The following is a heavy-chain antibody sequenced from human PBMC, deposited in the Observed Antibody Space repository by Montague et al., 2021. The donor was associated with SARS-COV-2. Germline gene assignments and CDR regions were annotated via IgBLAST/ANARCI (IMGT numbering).Heavy chain of an antibody. CDR1: GFTVSTNY. CDR2: IYSGGDT. D-gene: IGHD5-12*01. J-gene: IGHJ6*02. V-gene: IGHV3-53*01. CDR3: ARGGGLRNYGMDV. Sequence: SLRLSCAASGFTVSTNYLSWVRQAPGKGLEWISVIYSGGDTYYAYSVXGRFTISRDNSKNTLYLQMNSLRAEDTAVYYCARGGGLRNYGMDVWGQGTTVTVSS.